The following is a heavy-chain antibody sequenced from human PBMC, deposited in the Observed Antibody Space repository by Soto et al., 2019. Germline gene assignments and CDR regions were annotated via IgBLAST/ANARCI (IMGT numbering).Heavy chain of an antibody. J-gene: IGHJ4*02. Sequence: GGSLRLSCAASGFTFSSYAMHWVRQAPGKGLEWVAVISYDGSNKYYADSVKGRFTISRDNSKNTLYLQMNSLRAEDTAVYYCAREPRMIAMVRGYFDYWGQGTLVTVSS. CDR2: ISYDGSNK. D-gene: IGHD3-10*01. CDR3: AREPRMIAMVRGYFDY. V-gene: IGHV3-30-3*01. CDR1: GFTFSSYA.